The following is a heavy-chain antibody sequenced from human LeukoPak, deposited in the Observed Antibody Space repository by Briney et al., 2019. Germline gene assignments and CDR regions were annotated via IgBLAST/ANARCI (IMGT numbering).Heavy chain of an antibody. CDR2: INHSGST. CDR3: ASSGGY. Sequence: SETLSLTCSVSGGSISSSFYYWSWIRQPPGKGLEWIGEINHSGSTNYNPSLKSRVTISVDTSKNQFSLKLSSVTAADTAVYYCASSGGYWGQGTLVTVSS. V-gene: IGHV4-39*07. CDR1: GGSISSSFYY. J-gene: IGHJ4*02.